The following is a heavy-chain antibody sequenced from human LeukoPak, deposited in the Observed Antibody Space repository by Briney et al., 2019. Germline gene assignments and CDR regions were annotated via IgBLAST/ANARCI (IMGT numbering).Heavy chain of an antibody. Sequence: GGSLRLSCAASGFTFSSYSMNWVRQAPGKGLEWVSSISSSSSYIYYADSVKGRFTISRDNAKNSLYLQVNSLRAEDTAVYYCATAPHGMDVWGQGTTVTVSS. CDR1: GFTFSSYS. J-gene: IGHJ6*02. CDR2: ISSSSSYI. V-gene: IGHV3-21*01. CDR3: ATAPHGMDV.